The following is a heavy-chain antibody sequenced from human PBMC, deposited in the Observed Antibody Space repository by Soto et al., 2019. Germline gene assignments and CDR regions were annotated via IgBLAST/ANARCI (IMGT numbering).Heavy chain of an antibody. CDR1: GGSISSSNW. J-gene: IGHJ4*02. Sequence: QVQLQESGPGLVKPSGTLSLTCAVSGGSISSSNWWSWVRQPPGKGLEWIGEIYHSGSTNYNPSLKSRVTISVAKSKNQFSLKLSSVTAADTAVYYCASAGGVTTLGGWYFDYWGQGTLVTVSS. V-gene: IGHV4-4*02. CDR2: IYHSGST. CDR3: ASAGGVTTLGGWYFDY. D-gene: IGHD4-4*01.